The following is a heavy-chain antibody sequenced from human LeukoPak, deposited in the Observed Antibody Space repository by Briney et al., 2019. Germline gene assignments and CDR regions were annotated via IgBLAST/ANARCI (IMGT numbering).Heavy chain of an antibody. CDR1: AGSISSGSYY. V-gene: IGHV4-61*02. Sequence: SQTLSLTCTVSAGSISSGSYYWGWIRQPAGKGLEWIGRIYTSGSTNYNPSLKSRVTISVDTSKNQFSLKLSSVTAADTAVYYCARDRGQVLWFGELLKWDPDAFDIWGQGTMVTVSS. D-gene: IGHD3-10*01. CDR3: ARDRGQVLWFGELLKWDPDAFDI. CDR2: IYTSGST. J-gene: IGHJ3*02.